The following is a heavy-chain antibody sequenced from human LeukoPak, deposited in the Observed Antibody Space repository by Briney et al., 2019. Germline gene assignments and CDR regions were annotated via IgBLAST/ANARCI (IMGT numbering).Heavy chain of an antibody. J-gene: IGHJ5*02. CDR2: ISAYNGNT. V-gene: IGHV1-18*01. CDR3: ARVDDLGNWFDP. CDR1: GYTFTSYG. D-gene: IGHD1-1*01. Sequence: ASVKVSCKASGYTFTSYGISWVRQAPGQGLEWMGWISAYNGNTNYAQKLRGRVTMTTDTSTSTAYMELRSLRSDDTAVYYCARVDDLGNWFDPWGQGTLVTVSS.